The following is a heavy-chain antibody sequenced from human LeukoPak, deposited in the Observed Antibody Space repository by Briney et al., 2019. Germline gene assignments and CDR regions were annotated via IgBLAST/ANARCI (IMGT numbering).Heavy chain of an antibody. V-gene: IGHV5-51*01. Sequence: GESLKISCKGSGYSFTTYWIGWVRQLTGQGLEWMGIIYPGDSDARYSPSFQGRVTISADKSISTAYLQWSTLKASDTAVYYCATPTLGTIGEYLFDYWGQGTLVTVSS. J-gene: IGHJ4*02. CDR1: GYSFTTYW. CDR2: IYPGDSDA. D-gene: IGHD1-7*01. CDR3: ATPTLGTIGEYLFDY.